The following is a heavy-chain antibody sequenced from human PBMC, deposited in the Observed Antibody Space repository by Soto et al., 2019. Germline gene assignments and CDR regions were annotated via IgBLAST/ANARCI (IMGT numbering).Heavy chain of an antibody. J-gene: IGHJ4*02. D-gene: IGHD4-17*01. CDR3: ARTTAVPNTLRSRYFFDY. V-gene: IGHV4-61*01. CDR1: GGPVRAKTYS. CDR2: VYDSGTT. Sequence: PSETLYLTCSVSGGPVRAKTYSWSWIRQPPGKRLEWIGYVYDSGTTNYNPSLKSRVTISVDLSKNRFSLRLSSVTTADTALYYCARTTAVPNTLRSRYFFDYWGQGTLVTVSS.